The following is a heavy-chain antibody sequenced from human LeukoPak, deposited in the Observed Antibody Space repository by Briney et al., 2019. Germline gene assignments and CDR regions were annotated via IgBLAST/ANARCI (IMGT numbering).Heavy chain of an antibody. CDR2: IYYSGST. V-gene: IGHV4-59*01. Sequence: PSETLSLTCTVSGGSISSYYWSWIRQPPGKGLEWIGYIYYSGSTNYNPSLESRVTISVDTSKNQFSLKLSSVTAADTAVYYCARATPSYCSSTSCYYYYYGMDVWGKGTTVTVSS. CDR3: ARATPSYCSSTSCYYYYYGMDV. CDR1: GGSISSYY. D-gene: IGHD2-2*01. J-gene: IGHJ6*04.